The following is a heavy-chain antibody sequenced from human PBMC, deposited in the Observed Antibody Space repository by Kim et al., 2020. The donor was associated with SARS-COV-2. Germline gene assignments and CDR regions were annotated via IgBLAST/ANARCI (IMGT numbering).Heavy chain of an antibody. CDR3: AKTQSWNDYIWGSYRSYFDY. D-gene: IGHD3-16*02. J-gene: IGHJ4*02. Sequence: GGSLRLSCAASGFTFSSYGMHWVRQAPGKGLEWVAVISYDGSNKYYADAVKGRFNISRDNSKNTLNQQMNSLRAEDTAVYYCAKTQSWNDYIWGSYRSYFDYWGQGALVTVSS. V-gene: IGHV3-30*18. CDR1: GFTFSSYG. CDR2: ISYDGSNK.